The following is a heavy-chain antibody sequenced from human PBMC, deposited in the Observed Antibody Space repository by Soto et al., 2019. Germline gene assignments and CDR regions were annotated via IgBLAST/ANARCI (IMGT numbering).Heavy chain of an antibody. CDR3: ARPSLDYYDSSGYYYGPHWFDP. J-gene: IGHJ5*02. D-gene: IGHD3-22*01. CDR1: GFTFSSYW. CDR2: IKQDGSEK. V-gene: IGHV3-7*01. Sequence: GSLRLSCAASGFTFSSYWMSWVRQAPGKGLEWVANIKQDGSEKYYVDSVKGRFTISRDNAKNSLYLQMNSLRAEDTAVYYCARPSLDYYDSSGYYYGPHWFDPWGQGTLVTVSS.